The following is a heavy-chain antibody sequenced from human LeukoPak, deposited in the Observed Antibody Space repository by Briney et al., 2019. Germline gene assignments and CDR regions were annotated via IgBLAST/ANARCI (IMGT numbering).Heavy chain of an antibody. J-gene: IGHJ5*02. D-gene: IGHD4-17*01. Sequence: SETLSLTCTVSGGSISSGSYYWSWIRQPVGKGLEWIGRIHTSGSTNYNPSLKSRLTMSVDTSKNQFSLKLNSVTAADTAVYYCVRAGDYGDYVGWFDPWGQGTLVTVSS. CDR1: GGSISSGSYY. CDR2: IHTSGST. CDR3: VRAGDYGDYVGWFDP. V-gene: IGHV4-61*02.